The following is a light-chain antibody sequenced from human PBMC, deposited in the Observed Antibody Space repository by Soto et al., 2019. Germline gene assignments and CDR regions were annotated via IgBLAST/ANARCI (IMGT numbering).Light chain of an antibody. J-gene: IGLJ2*01. CDR3: CAYAGSYTLL. Sequence: QSALTQPASVSGSPGQSITISCTGTSDDVGGYNYVSWYQQHSGKAPKLIIYEVTNRPSGVSNRFSGSKSGNTASLTISDLQIEDEADYHCCAYAGSYTLLFGGGTKLTVL. V-gene: IGLV2-14*03. CDR2: EVT. CDR1: SDDVGGYNY.